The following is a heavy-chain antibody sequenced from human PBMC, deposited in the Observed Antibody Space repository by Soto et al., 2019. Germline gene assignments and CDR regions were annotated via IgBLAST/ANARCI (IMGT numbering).Heavy chain of an antibody. CDR2: ISADNGDT. D-gene: IGHD3-22*01. CDR1: GYTFTSYG. CDR3: ARTYYDTSGFYSRYFDY. V-gene: IGHV1-18*01. Sequence: ASVKVSCKASGYTFTSYGITWVRQAPGEGLVWMGWISADNGDTNYAQKFRDRVNMTREVSASTAYMELSSLRSEDTAVYYCARTYYDTSGFYSRYFDYWGQGTLVTVSS. J-gene: IGHJ4*02.